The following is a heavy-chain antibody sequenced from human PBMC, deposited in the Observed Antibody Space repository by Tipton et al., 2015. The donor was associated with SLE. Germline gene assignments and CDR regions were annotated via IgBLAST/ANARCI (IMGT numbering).Heavy chain of an antibody. CDR3: ASLESYSIVGAILDAFDI. J-gene: IGHJ3*02. Sequence: QSGAEVKKPGSSVKVSCKASGGTFSSYAISWVRQAPGQGLEWMGRIIPIFGTANYAQKFQGRVTITADESTSTAYMELSSLRSEDTAVYYCASLESYSIVGAILDAFDIWGQGTMVTVSS. CDR1: GGTFSSYA. CDR2: IIPIFGTA. D-gene: IGHD1-26*01. V-gene: IGHV1-69*13.